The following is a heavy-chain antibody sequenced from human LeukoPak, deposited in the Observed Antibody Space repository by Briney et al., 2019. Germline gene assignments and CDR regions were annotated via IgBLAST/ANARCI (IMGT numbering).Heavy chain of an antibody. Sequence: SETLSLTCAVYGGSFSGYYWSWIRQPPGKGLEWIGEINHSGSTNYNPSLKSRVTISVDTSKNQFSLKLSSVTAADTAVYYCARGAVDFWSGSTTPDDAFDIWGQGTMVTVSS. J-gene: IGHJ3*02. CDR2: INHSGST. CDR3: ARGAVDFWSGSTTPDDAFDI. D-gene: IGHD3-3*01. CDR1: GGSFSGYY. V-gene: IGHV4-34*01.